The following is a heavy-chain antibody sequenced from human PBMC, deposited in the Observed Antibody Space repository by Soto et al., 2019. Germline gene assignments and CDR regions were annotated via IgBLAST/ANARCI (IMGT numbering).Heavy chain of an antibody. D-gene: IGHD2-15*01. CDR2: MSYERVNK. J-gene: IGHJ5*02. V-gene: IGHV3-30-3*01. Sequence: MQVVESGGGVVQPGTSLRLSCTGSGFTFSSYSMHWFRQAPAKGLQWVAVMSYERVNKFYGDPVKGRFTVSRDNSKSTMYLQMNSLTFEDTAIYYCARDGRPAVHGRWFDPWGQGTVVTVSS. CDR3: ARDGRPAVHGRWFDP. CDR1: GFTFSSYS.